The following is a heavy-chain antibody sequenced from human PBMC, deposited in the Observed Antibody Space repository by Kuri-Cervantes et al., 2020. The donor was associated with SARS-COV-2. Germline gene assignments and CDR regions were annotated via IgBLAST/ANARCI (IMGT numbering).Heavy chain of an antibody. CDR3: ARDPRGYYYDSSGTIRTEESYFDY. D-gene: IGHD3-22*01. CDR1: GYTFTGYY. V-gene: IGHV1-2*02. Sequence: ASVKVSCKASGYTFTGYYMHWVRQAPGQGLEWMGWINPNSGGTNYAQKFQGRATMTRDTSISTAYMELSRLRSDDTAVYYCARDPRGYYYDSSGTIRTEESYFDYWGQGTLVTVSS. J-gene: IGHJ4*02. CDR2: INPNSGGT.